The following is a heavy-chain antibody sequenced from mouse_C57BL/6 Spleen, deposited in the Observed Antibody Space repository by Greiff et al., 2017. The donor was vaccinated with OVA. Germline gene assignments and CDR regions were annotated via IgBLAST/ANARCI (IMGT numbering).Heavy chain of an antibody. CDR1: GFTFTDYY. CDR2: IRNKANGYTT. J-gene: IGHJ2*01. Sequence: EVKLVESGGGLVQPGGSLSISCAASGFTFTDYYMSWVRQPPGKALEWLGFIRNKANGYTTEYSASVKGRFTISRDNSQRILYLQMNALRAEDSATYYCARSLGRNYFDYWGQGTTLTVSS. CDR3: ARSLGRNYFDY. V-gene: IGHV7-3*01.